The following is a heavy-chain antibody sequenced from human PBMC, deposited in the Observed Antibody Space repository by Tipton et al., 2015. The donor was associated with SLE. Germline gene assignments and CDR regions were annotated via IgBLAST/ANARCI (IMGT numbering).Heavy chain of an antibody. Sequence: SLRLSCAAPGFRFSSYSMAWIRQAPGSGPEWLANIKKDGSEDFYADSVRGRFTISRDNAKNSLYLQMNSLRAEDTAVYFCARDLMGARPYYYYGMDVWGQGTTVTVSS. D-gene: IGHD6-6*01. CDR3: ARDLMGARPYYYYGMDV. CDR2: IKKDGSED. CDR1: GFRFSSYS. J-gene: IGHJ6*02. V-gene: IGHV3-7*01.